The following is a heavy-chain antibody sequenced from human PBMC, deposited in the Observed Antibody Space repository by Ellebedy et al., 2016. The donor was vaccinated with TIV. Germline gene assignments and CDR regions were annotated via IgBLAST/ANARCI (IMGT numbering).Heavy chain of an antibody. CDR3: ARSPLSGMNFQH. CDR2: ISYDGSNK. CDR1: GFTFSSYG. J-gene: IGHJ1*01. Sequence: GESLKISCAASGFTFSSYGMHWVRQAPGKGLEWVAVISYDGSNKYYADSVKGRFTISRDNSKNTLYLQMNSLRAEDTAVYYCARSPLSGMNFQHWGQGTLVTVSS. D-gene: IGHD1-26*01. V-gene: IGHV3-30*03.